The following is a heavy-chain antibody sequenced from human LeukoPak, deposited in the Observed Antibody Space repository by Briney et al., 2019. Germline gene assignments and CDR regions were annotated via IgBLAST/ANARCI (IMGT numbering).Heavy chain of an antibody. CDR1: GFTFSSYE. J-gene: IGHJ4*02. CDR3: ARWVSAAAGLDY. Sequence: PGGSLRLSCAASGFTFSSYEMNWVRQAPGKGLEWVSYISSSGSTIYYADSVKGRFTISRDNAKNSLYLQMNSLRAEDTAVYYCARWVSAAAGLDYWGQGTLVTVSS. CDR2: ISSSGSTI. D-gene: IGHD6-13*01. V-gene: IGHV3-48*03.